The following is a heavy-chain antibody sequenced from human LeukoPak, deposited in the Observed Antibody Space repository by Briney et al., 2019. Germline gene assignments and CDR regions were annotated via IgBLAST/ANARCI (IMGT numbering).Heavy chain of an antibody. Sequence: SETLPLTCTVSGGSISSYYWSWIRQPPGKGLEWIGYIHYSGTTNYNPSLKSRVTISVDTSKNQFSLKLSSVTAADTAVYFCARVSWFPGTSRYYMDVWGKGTTVTVSS. J-gene: IGHJ6*03. CDR3: ARVSWFPGTSRYYMDV. D-gene: IGHD1-1*01. CDR1: GGSISSYY. CDR2: IHYSGTT. V-gene: IGHV4-59*01.